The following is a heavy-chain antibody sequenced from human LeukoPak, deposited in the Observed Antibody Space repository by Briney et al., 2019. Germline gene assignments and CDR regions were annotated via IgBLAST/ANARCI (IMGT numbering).Heavy chain of an antibody. CDR1: GFTFSSCG. V-gene: IGHV3-23*01. J-gene: IGHJ4*02. D-gene: IGHD6-13*01. CDR2: ISGSGGST. CDR3: AKDVSSSWYYFDY. Sequence: GGSLRLSCAASGFTFSSCGMSWVRQAPGKGLEWVSGISGSGGSTDYADSVKGRFTISRDNSKNTLYLQMNSLRAEDTAVYYCAKDVSSSWYYFDYWGQGTLVTVSS.